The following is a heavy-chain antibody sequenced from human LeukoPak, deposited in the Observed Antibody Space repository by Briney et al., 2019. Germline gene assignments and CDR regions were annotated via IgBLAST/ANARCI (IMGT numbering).Heavy chain of an antibody. CDR1: GXTFSSYS. D-gene: IGHD2-15*01. V-gene: IGHV3-74*01. CDR2: INSDGSST. CDR3: AREVVVAATPLDY. J-gene: IGHJ4*02. Sequence: GGSLRLSCAASGXTFSSYSVHWVRQAPGKGLVWVSRINSDGSSTDYADSVKGRFTISRDNAKNTLYLQMNSLRAEDTAVYYCAREVVVAATPLDYWGQGTLVTVSS.